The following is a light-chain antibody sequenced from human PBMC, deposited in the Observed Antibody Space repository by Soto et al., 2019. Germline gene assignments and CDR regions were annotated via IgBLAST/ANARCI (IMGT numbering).Light chain of an antibody. CDR2: TAS. CDR1: QSIADY. Sequence: DIQMTQSPSSLFASVRDSVTITCRASQSIADYLNWYQQKPGKAPKLLIYTASTLQSGVPSRFSGSGSGTDFTLTISCLQSEDFATYYCQQYYKDPRTFGQGTKVDIK. V-gene: IGKV1-39*01. CDR3: QQYYKDPRT. J-gene: IGKJ1*01.